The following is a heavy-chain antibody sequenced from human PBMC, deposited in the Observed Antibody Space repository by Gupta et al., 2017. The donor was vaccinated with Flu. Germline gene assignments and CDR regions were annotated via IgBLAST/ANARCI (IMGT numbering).Heavy chain of an antibody. D-gene: IGHD5-12*01. Sequence: QVQLQESGPGLVKPSQTLSLTCTVSGGSISSGSYSWSWIRQPAGKGLEWIGRIYTSGSTNYNPSLKSRVTISVDTSKNQFSLKLSSVTAADTAVYYCARAPGDGYNCFDYWGQGTLVTVSS. V-gene: IGHV4-61*02. CDR1: GGSISSGSYS. CDR2: IYTSGST. CDR3: ARAPGDGYNCFDY. J-gene: IGHJ4*02.